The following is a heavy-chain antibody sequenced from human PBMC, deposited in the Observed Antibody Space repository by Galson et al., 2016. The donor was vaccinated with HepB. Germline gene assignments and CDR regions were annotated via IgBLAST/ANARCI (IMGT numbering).Heavy chain of an antibody. J-gene: IGHJ5*02. Sequence: PALVKPTQTLTLTCTFSGFSLSTSRVGVGWIRQPPGKALEWLALIYWDDDKRYSPSLKSRPTITKDTSKSQVVLTMTNMDPVDTATYYCAHRRVVQGVIRWFDPWGQGTLVTVSS. CDR2: IYWDDDK. V-gene: IGHV2-5*02. CDR3: AHRRVVQGVIRWFDP. D-gene: IGHD3-10*01. CDR1: GFSLSTSRVG.